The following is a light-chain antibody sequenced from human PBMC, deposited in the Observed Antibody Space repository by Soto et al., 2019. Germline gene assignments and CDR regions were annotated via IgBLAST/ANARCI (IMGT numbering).Light chain of an antibody. V-gene: IGKV3-15*01. CDR1: QSVSSN. J-gene: IGKJ1*01. CDR2: GAS. Sequence: EIVMTQSPATLSVSPGERATLSCRASQSVSSNLAWYQQNPGEAPRLLIYGASTRATGIPARFSGSGSVTELSLTISSLQYEDFEVYYCQQYNNSPPGTFGQGANVEIK. CDR3: QQYNNSPPGT.